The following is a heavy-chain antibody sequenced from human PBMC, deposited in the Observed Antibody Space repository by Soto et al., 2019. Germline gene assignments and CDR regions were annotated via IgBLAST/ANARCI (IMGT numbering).Heavy chain of an antibody. D-gene: IGHD2-2*02. CDR2: TIPVFGTT. J-gene: IGHJ4*02. CDR1: GGTFSNFA. CDR3: GGKDGGASSSTSWYSSDY. V-gene: IGHV1-69*06. Sequence: QVQLVQSGAEVKKPGSSVTVSCRASGGTFSNFAITWVRQAPGQGLEWMGVTIPVFGTTSYAQKFQGRIKLTADKSMNTVYMELSSLRSEDTAVYYGGGKDGGASSSTSWYSSDYWGQGTLVTVS.